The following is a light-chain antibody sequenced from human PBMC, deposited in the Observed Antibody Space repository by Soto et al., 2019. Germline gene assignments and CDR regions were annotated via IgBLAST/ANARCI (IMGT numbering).Light chain of an antibody. V-gene: IGKV3-15*01. CDR1: RTVSNR. CDR3: QQYYHWPVT. CDR2: GAS. Sequence: EILMTQSPDTLSVSPGERVTLSCRASRTVSNRLAWYQHKPGQAPRLLISGASTVATGIPPRFRGSGSGTEFTLTVDTLQSEDIAIYYCQQYYHWPVTFGGGTKGEIK. J-gene: IGKJ4*01.